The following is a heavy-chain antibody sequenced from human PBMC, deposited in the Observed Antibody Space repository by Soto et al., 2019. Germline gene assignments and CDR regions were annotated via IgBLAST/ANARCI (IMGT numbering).Heavy chain of an antibody. Sequence: GGSLRLSCAASGFTFSSYGMHWVRQAPGKGLEWEAVIWYDGSNKYYADSVKGRFTISRDNSKNTLHLQMNSLRAEDTAVYYCARAVAVAADFDYWGQGTLVTVSS. CDR1: GFTFSSYG. D-gene: IGHD6-19*01. J-gene: IGHJ4*02. CDR3: ARAVAVAADFDY. CDR2: IWYDGSNK. V-gene: IGHV3-33*01.